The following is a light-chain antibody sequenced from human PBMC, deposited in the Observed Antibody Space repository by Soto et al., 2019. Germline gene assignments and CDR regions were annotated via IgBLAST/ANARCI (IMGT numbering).Light chain of an antibody. Sequence: DIQMTQSPSSLSASVGDSFTVTCRASQGIRNDLGWYQQKPGKAPKRLIYGSSSLQSGVPSRFRGSGSGTDFTLTISSLQPEDFGTYYCQQSYSTPTTFGQGTRLEIK. CDR3: QQSYSTPTT. J-gene: IGKJ5*01. V-gene: IGKV1-39*01. CDR1: QGIRND. CDR2: GSS.